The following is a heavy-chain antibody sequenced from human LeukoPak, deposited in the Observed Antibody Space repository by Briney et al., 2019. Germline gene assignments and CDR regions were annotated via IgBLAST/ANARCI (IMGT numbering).Heavy chain of an antibody. CDR2: INPNGGST. CDR3: ARVYYYDSSGYDWFDP. J-gene: IGHJ5*02. Sequence: GASVKVSCKASGYTFTSYYMHWVRQAPGQGLEWMGIINPNGGSTSYAQKFQGRVTMTRDTSTSTVYMELSSLRSEDTAVYYCARVYYYDSSGYDWFDPWGQGTLVTVSS. D-gene: IGHD3-22*01. V-gene: IGHV1-46*01. CDR1: GYTFTSYY.